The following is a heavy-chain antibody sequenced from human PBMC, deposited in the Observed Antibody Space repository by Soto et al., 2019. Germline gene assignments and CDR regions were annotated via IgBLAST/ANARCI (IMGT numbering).Heavy chain of an antibody. V-gene: IGHV3-23*01. CDR1: RFTFSNFA. J-gene: IGHJ4*02. Sequence: EVQLLESGGGLVQPGGSLRISCAASRFTFSNFAMYWVRQAPRKGLEWVSGISGRGDTTYYADSVKGRFTISRDNSRNTLHLQMNSLRAEDTAIYYCAKSTRWELPHFFDSWGQGTLVTVSS. CDR3: AKSTRWELPHFFDS. CDR2: ISGRGDTT. D-gene: IGHD1-26*01.